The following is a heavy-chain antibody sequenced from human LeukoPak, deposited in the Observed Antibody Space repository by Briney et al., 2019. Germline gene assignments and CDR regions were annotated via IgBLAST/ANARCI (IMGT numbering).Heavy chain of an antibody. CDR1: GGSISSSSYY. Sequence: SETLSLTCTVSGGSISSSSYYWGWMRQPPGKGLEWIGSIYYSGSTYYNPSLKSRVTISVDTSKNQFSLKLSSVTAADTAVYYCARDRRGPGFAYYYDSSGSPFDPWGQGTLVTVSS. J-gene: IGHJ5*02. V-gene: IGHV4-39*07. CDR2: IYYSGST. D-gene: IGHD3-22*01. CDR3: ARDRRGPGFAYYYDSSGSPFDP.